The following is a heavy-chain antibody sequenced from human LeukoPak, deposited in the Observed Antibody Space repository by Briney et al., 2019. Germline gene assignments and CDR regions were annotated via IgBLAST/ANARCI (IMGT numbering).Heavy chain of an antibody. CDR1: GGTFSSYA. Sequence: ASVKVSCKASGGTFSSYAISWVRQAPGQGLEWMGGIIPIFGTANYAQKFQGRVTITADESTSTAYVELSSLRSEDTAVYYCQYYYDSSGYSAPTTYFDYWGQGTLVTVSS. J-gene: IGHJ4*02. CDR3: QYYYDSSGYSAPTTYFDY. D-gene: IGHD3-22*01. CDR2: IIPIFGTA. V-gene: IGHV1-69*13.